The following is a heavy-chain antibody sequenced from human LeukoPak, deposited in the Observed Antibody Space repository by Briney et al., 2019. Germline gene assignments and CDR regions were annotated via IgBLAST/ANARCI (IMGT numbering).Heavy chain of an antibody. Sequence: SVKVSCKASGGTFSSYAISWVRQAPGQGLEWMGGIIPIFGRANYAQKFQGRVTITTDESTSTAYMELSSLRSEDTAVYYCARDRSLWFGELLPQDAFDIWGQGTVVTVSS. V-gene: IGHV1-69*05. CDR2: IIPIFGRA. D-gene: IGHD3-10*01. J-gene: IGHJ3*02. CDR1: GGTFSSYA. CDR3: ARDRSLWFGELLPQDAFDI.